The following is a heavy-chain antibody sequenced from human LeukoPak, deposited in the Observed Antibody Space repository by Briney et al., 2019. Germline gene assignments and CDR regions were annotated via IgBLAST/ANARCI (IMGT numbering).Heavy chain of an antibody. CDR3: AIYVDTAMVGSSDY. D-gene: IGHD5-18*01. CDR2: INHSGST. V-gene: IGHV4-4*02. J-gene: IGHJ4*02. Sequence: PSETLSLTCAVSGGSISSTNWWTWVRQPPGKGLEWIGEINHSGSTNYNPSLKSRVTISVDTSKNQFSLKLSSVTAADTAVYYCAIYVDTAMVGSSDYWGQGTLVTVSS. CDR1: GGSISSTNW.